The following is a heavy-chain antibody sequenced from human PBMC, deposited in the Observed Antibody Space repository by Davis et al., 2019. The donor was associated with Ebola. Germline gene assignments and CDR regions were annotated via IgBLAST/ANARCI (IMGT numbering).Heavy chain of an antibody. D-gene: IGHD5-18*01. CDR1: GFTFSSYW. CDR3: ARVNKIQLWN. V-gene: IGHV3-7*01. Sequence: ESLMISCAASGFTFSSYWMSWVRQAPGKGLEWVANIKQDGSEKYYVDSVKGRFTISRDNAKNSLYLQMNSLRAEDTAVYYCARVNKIQLWNWGQGTLVTVSS. CDR2: IKQDGSEK. J-gene: IGHJ4*02.